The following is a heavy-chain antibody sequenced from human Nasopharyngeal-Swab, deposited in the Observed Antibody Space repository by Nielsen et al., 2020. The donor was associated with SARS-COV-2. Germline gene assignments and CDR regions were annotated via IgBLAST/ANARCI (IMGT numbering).Heavy chain of an antibody. CDR2: INPNSGGT. CDR1: GYTFTSYA. D-gene: IGHD3-3*01. J-gene: IGHJ4*02. Sequence: ASVKVSCKASGYTFTSYAMNWVRQAPGQGLEWMGRINPNSGGTNYAQKFQGRVTMTRDTSISTAYMELSRLRSDDTAVYYCARGGGYDSHLDYWGQGTLVTVSS. V-gene: IGHV1-2*06. CDR3: ARGGGYDSHLDY.